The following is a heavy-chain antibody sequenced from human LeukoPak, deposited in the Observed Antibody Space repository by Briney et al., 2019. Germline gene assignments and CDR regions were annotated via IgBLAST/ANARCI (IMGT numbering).Heavy chain of an antibody. V-gene: IGHV4-39*07. Sequence: PSETLSLTCTVSGGSISSSSYYWGWIRQPPGKGLEWIGSIYYSGSTYYNPSLKSRVTISVDTSKNQFSLKLSSVTAADTAVYYCARDHRDGYNYRYYFDYWGQGTLVTVSS. CDR2: IYYSGST. J-gene: IGHJ4*02. D-gene: IGHD5-24*01. CDR1: GGSISSSSYY. CDR3: ARDHRDGYNYRYYFDY.